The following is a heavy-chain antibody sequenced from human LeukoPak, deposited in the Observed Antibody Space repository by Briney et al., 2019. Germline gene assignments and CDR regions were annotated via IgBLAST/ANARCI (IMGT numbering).Heavy chain of an antibody. CDR1: GYNFISYY. CDR2: INPCGGST. V-gene: IGHV1-46*01. D-gene: IGHD2-8*01. CDR3: AREDVVLVDAVRYYYYGMDV. J-gene: IGHJ6*02. Sequence: GASVKVSCKASGYNFISYYMHWVRQAPGQGLEWMGIINPCGGSTSYAQKFQDRVTMTRDTSTSTVYMELSSLKSEDTAVYYCAREDVVLVDAVRYYYYGMDVWGQGTTVTVSS.